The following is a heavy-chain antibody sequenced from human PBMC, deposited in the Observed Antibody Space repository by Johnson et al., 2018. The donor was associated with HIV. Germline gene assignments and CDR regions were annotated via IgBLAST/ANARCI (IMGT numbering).Heavy chain of an antibody. D-gene: IGHD3-10*01. CDR2: ISYDGSNK. V-gene: IGHV3-30*04. J-gene: IGHJ3*02. CDR1: GFTFSSYA. Sequence: QVQLVESGGGVVQPGRSLRLSCAASGFTFSSYAMHWVRQAPGKGLEWVAVISYDGSNKYYADSVKGRFTISRDNSKNTLYLQMNSLRAEDTAVYYCAKIQGINYYGSGEDAFDIWGQGTMVTVSS. CDR3: AKIQGINYYGSGEDAFDI.